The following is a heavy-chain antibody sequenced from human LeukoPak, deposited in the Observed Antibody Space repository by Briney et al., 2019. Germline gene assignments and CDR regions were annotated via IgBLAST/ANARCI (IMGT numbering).Heavy chain of an antibody. V-gene: IGHV4-4*07. Sequence: SETLSLTCAVYGGSFSSYYWSWIRQPAGKGLEWIGRIYTSGSTNYNPSLKSRVTMSVDTSKNQFSLKLSSVTAADTAVYYCARDDDSRTDAFDIWGQGTMVTVSS. CDR3: ARDDDSRTDAFDI. CDR2: IYTSGST. J-gene: IGHJ3*02. D-gene: IGHD3-22*01. CDR1: GGSFSSYY.